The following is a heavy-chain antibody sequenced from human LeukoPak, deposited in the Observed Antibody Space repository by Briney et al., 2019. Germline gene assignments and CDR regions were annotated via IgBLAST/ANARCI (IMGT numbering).Heavy chain of an antibody. CDR3: ARADCSSTSCYGRLIDY. CDR1: GFTFSSYS. CDR2: ISSSSSTI. J-gene: IGHJ4*02. Sequence: GGFLRLSCAASGFTFSSYSMNWVRQAPGKGLEWVSYISSSSSTIYYADSVKGRFTISRDNAKNSLYLQMNSLRAEDTAVYYCARADCSSTSCYGRLIDYWGQGTLVTVSS. V-gene: IGHV3-48*01. D-gene: IGHD2-2*01.